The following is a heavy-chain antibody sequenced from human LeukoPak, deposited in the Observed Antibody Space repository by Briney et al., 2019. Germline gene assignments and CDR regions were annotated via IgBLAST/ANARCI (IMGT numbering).Heavy chain of an antibody. CDR3: ARAMVRGSRTFDY. J-gene: IGHJ4*02. Sequence: ASVKVSRKASGGTFSSYAISWVRQAPGQGLEWMGGIIPIFGTANYAQKFQGRVTITADESTSTAYMELSSLRSEDTAVYYCARAMVRGSRTFDYWGQGTLVTVSS. CDR1: GGTFSSYA. CDR2: IIPIFGTA. V-gene: IGHV1-69*13. D-gene: IGHD3-10*01.